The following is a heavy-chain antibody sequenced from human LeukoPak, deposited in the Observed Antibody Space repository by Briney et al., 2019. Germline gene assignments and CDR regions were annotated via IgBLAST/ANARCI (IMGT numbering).Heavy chain of an antibody. V-gene: IGHV3-74*01. CDR1: GFTFSGHW. Sequence: PGGSLRLSCAASGFTFSGHWMHWVRQVPRKGLVWVSRSKSDGSSTSYADSVKGRFTISRDNAKNTLYLQMNSLRVEDTAVYYCARSDWFDPWGQGTLVIVSS. CDR2: SKSDGSST. CDR3: ARSDWFDP. J-gene: IGHJ5*02.